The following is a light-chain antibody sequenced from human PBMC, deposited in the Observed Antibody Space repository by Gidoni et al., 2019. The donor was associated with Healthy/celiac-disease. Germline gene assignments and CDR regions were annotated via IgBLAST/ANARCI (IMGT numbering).Light chain of an antibody. Sequence: EIVMTQSPATLSVSPGERATLSCRASQSVSSNLAWYQQKPGQAPRLLIYGASTRATGIPARFRGSGSGTEFTLTISSLQSEDFAVYYCQQYNNWPPKYTFGQWTKLEIK. V-gene: IGKV3-15*01. CDR3: QQYNNWPPKYT. CDR1: QSVSSN. CDR2: GAS. J-gene: IGKJ2*01.